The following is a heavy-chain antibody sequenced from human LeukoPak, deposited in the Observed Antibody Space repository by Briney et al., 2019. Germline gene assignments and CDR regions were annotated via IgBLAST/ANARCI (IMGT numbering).Heavy chain of an antibody. D-gene: IGHD2-8*02. CDR3: ARGRNWWREYRYCRDV. CDR2: INHSGTT. V-gene: IGHV4-34*01. Sequence: PSETLSLTCGVYNGSFSGYFWSWIRQPPGKGLEWIGEINHSGTTNYNPSLKSRVSMSVDTSKSQVSLNLSSVTAADTAVYYCARGRNWWREYRYCRDVWGTGTTVTVSS. CDR1: NGSFSGYF. J-gene: IGHJ6*03.